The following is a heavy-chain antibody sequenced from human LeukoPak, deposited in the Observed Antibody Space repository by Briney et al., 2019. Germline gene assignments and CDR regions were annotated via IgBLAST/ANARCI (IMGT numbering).Heavy chain of an antibody. CDR2: ISYDGSNK. Sequence: GGSLRLSCAASGFTFSSYGMHWVRQAPGKGLEWVAVISYDGSNKYYADSVKGRFTISRDNSKNTLYLQMNSLRAEDTAVYYCAKGKEWLPYYYYMDVWGKGTTVTISS. V-gene: IGHV3-30*18. J-gene: IGHJ6*03. CDR1: GFTFSSYG. CDR3: AKGKEWLPYYYYMDV. D-gene: IGHD5-18*01.